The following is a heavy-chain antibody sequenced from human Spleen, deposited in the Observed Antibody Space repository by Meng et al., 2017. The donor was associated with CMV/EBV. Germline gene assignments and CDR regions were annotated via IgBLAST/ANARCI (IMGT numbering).Heavy chain of an antibody. V-gene: IGHV3-21*06. D-gene: IGHD3-3*01. Sequence: GESLKISCVVSGFDLKSYSMTWVRQAPGKGLEWVSSIGSTGGNIYSTDSVKGRFTTSRDNARNSLFLQMDSLIGDDTGIYYCARVLKSGYSQWFDPWGQGTQVTVSS. CDR3: ARVLKSGYSQWFDP. CDR2: IGSTGGNI. J-gene: IGHJ5*02. CDR1: GFDLKSYS.